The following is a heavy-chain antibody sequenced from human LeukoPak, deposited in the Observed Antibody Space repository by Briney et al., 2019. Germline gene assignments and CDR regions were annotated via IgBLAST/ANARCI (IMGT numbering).Heavy chain of an antibody. D-gene: IGHD5-18*01. Sequence: GGSLRLSCAASGFTFSTYGMHWVRQAPGKGLEWVAVIWFDGNSKYYGDSVKGRFAISRDNSNNTVYLQTNTLRGEDTAVYYCAGGYGNWFDPWGQGILVTVSS. CDR3: AGGYGNWFDP. CDR1: GFTFSTYG. CDR2: IWFDGNSK. V-gene: IGHV3-33*01. J-gene: IGHJ5*02.